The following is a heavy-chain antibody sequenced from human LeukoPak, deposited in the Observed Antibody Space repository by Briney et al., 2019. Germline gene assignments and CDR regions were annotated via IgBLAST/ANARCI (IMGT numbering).Heavy chain of an antibody. D-gene: IGHD3-10*01. J-gene: IGHJ4*02. CDR3: ARFVSLHY. Sequence: GGSLRLSCAASGFTFSTYGMHWVRQAPGKGLEWVAFIRYDGSNKYYADSVKGRFTISRDNAKNSLYLQMNSLRAEDTAVYYCARFVSLHYWGQGTLVTVSS. V-gene: IGHV3-30*02. CDR1: GFTFSTYG. CDR2: IRYDGSNK.